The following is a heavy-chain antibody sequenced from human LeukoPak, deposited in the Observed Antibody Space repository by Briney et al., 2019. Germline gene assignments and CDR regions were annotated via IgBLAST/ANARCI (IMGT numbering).Heavy chain of an antibody. Sequence: PGGSLRLSCAASGFTFSNYWMHWVRQTPGKGLVWVSRILSDGSSTNYADSVKGRFTVSRDNAQNTLYLQMNSLRVEDTAVYYCASHAYGDTFFHIWGQGTMVTVSS. CDR1: GFTFSNYW. CDR2: ILSDGSST. J-gene: IGHJ3*02. V-gene: IGHV3-74*01. CDR3: ASHAYGDTFFHI. D-gene: IGHD4-17*01.